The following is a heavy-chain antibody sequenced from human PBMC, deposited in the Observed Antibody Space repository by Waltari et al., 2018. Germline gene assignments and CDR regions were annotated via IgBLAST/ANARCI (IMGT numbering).Heavy chain of an antibody. CDR3: ARVGGTVVTPTDAFDI. Sequence: QVQLQESGPGLVKPSETLSLTCTVSGGSISSYYWSWIRQPAGKGLGWIGRIYTSGSTNYTPSLKSRVTMSVDTSKNQFSLKLSSVTAADTAVYYCARVGGTVVTPTDAFDIWGQGTMVTVSS. CDR2: IYTSGST. V-gene: IGHV4-4*07. D-gene: IGHD2-21*02. J-gene: IGHJ3*02. CDR1: GGSISSYY.